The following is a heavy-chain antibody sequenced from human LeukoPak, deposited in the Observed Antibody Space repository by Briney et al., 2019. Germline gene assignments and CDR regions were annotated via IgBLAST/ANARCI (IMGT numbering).Heavy chain of an antibody. J-gene: IGHJ4*02. V-gene: IGHV3-23*01. Sequence: GGSLRLSCAASGASGFIFSSYAMSWVRQAPGKGLEWVSTISGSACRTYYADSVKGRFTISRDNSKNTLYLQMNSLRAEDTAVYYCAKEYSGSFSPFPSYFDYWGQGTQVTVSS. D-gene: IGHD1-26*01. CDR1: GASGFIFSSYA. CDR2: ISGSACRT. CDR3: AKEYSGSFSPFPSYFDY.